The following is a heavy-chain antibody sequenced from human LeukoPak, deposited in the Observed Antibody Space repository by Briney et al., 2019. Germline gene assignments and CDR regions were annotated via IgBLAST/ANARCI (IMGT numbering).Heavy chain of an antibody. J-gene: IGHJ4*02. D-gene: IGHD1-26*01. V-gene: IGHV4-59*01. Sequence: PSETLSLNCTGSGGSISSYYWSWIRQPPGKGLDWIGYFYYRWSTNYNPSLKSRVTISVDTSKNQCSLKVSSVTAADTAVYYCARVEEGAPGYWGQGTLVTVSS. CDR2: FYYRWST. CDR1: GGSISSYY. CDR3: ARVEEGAPGY.